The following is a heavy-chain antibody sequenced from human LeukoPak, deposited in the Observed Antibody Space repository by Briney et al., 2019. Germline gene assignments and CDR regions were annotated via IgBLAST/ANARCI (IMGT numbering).Heavy chain of an antibody. J-gene: IGHJ5*02. CDR3: ARDRSHDRSGYWWLYSWFDP. CDR1: GGTFSSYA. CDR2: IIPIFGTA. V-gene: IGHV1-69*05. Sequence: ASVKVSCKASGGTFSSYAISWVRQAPGQGLEWMGRIIPIFGTANYAQKFQGRVTITTDESTSTAYMELSSLRSEDTAVYYCARDRSHDRSGYWWLYSWFDPWGQGTLVTVSS. D-gene: IGHD3-22*01.